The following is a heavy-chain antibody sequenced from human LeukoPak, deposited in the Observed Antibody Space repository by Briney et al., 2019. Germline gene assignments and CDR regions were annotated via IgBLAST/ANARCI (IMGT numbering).Heavy chain of an antibody. V-gene: IGHV4-39*07. CDR1: GGSISSSTYY. J-gene: IGHJ6*03. D-gene: IGHD1-26*01. Sequence: SETLSLTCTVSGGSISSSTYYWGWIRQPPGKGLEWIGNIYYSGSTYYNPSLKSRVTISVDTSKNQFSLKLSSVTAADTAVYYCARDVPMYSGSHLYYYMDVWGKGTTVTVSS. CDR3: ARDVPMYSGSHLYYYMDV. CDR2: IYYSGST.